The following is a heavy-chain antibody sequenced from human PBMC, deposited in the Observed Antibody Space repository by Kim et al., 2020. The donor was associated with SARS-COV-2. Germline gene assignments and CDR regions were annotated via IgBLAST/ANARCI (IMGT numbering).Heavy chain of an antibody. CDR2: ISWNSGSI. D-gene: IGHD3-22*01. J-gene: IGHJ6*02. V-gene: IGHV3-9*01. CDR3: AKADRANYYGMDV. CDR1: GFTFDDYA. Sequence: GGSLRLSCAASGFTFDDYAMHWVRQGPGKGLEWVSGISWNSGSIGYADSVKGRFTISRDNAKNSLFLQMNSLRAEDTALYYCAKADRANYYGMDVWGQGTTVTVSS.